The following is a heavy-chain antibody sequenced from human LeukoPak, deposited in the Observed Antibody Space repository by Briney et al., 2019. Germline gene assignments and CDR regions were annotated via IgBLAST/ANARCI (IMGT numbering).Heavy chain of an antibody. CDR3: ATTGPEYSSSWYLHF. D-gene: IGHD6-13*01. J-gene: IGHJ4*02. Sequence: GESLKISCKASGSSFTSYWIGWVRQMPGKGLEWMGVIYPGDSDTRYSPSFQGQVTISVDKSISTAYLQWSSLKASDTAMYYCATTGPEYSSSWYLHFWGQGTLVTVSS. CDR2: IYPGDSDT. V-gene: IGHV5-51*01. CDR1: GSSFTSYW.